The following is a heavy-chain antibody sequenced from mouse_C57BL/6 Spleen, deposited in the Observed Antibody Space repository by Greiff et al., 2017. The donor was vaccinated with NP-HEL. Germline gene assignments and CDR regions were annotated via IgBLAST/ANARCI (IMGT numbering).Heavy chain of an antibody. J-gene: IGHJ2*01. V-gene: IGHV1-26*01. CDR2: INPNNGGT. Sequence: EVQLQQSGPELVKPGASVKISCKASGYTFTDYYMNWVKQSHGKSLEWIGDINPNNGGTSYNQKFKGKATLTVDKSSSTAYMELRSLTSEDSAVYYCARTGAYYYGSSYVDYFDYWGQGTTLTVSS. D-gene: IGHD1-1*01. CDR3: ARTGAYYYGSSYVDYFDY. CDR1: GYTFTDYY.